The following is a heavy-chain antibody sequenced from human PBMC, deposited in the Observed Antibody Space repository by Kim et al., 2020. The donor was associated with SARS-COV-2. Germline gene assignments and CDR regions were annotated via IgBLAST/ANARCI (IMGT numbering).Heavy chain of an antibody. D-gene: IGHD2-21*01. CDR3: ARADSGNYYYGMDV. V-gene: IGHV3-23*05. J-gene: IGHJ6*02. Sequence: YAASVGGRFTISRDNSRNTLYLQMNSLRAEDTALYYCARADSGNYYYGMDVWGQGTTVTVSS.